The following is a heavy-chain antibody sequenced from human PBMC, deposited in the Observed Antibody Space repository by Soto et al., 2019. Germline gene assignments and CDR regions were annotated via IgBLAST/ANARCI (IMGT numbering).Heavy chain of an antibody. Sequence: SETLSLTCAVYGGSFSGYYWSWIRQPPGKGLEWIGEINRSGSANYNPSLKSRVTISVDTSKNQFSLKLSSVTAADTAVYYCARTGAGRFQLKYYMDVWGKGTTVTVSS. CDR1: GGSFSGYY. CDR3: ARTGAGRFQLKYYMDV. D-gene: IGHD2-2*01. J-gene: IGHJ6*03. V-gene: IGHV4-34*01. CDR2: INRSGSA.